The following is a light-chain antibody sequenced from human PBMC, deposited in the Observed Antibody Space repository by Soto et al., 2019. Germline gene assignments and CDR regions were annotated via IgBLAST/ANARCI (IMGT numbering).Light chain of an antibody. V-gene: IGKV4-1*01. J-gene: IGKJ4*01. CDR1: QSVLYSSNNMNY. CDR3: QQYYSIPLT. CDR2: WAS. Sequence: DFVMTQSPDSLAVSLGETATINCKSSQSVLYSSNNMNYLSWYQQKPGQPPKLLIYWASTRKSGVPDRISGSWSGTDFTLTISSLQAEDVAVYYCQQYYSIPLTYGGGTKVEIK.